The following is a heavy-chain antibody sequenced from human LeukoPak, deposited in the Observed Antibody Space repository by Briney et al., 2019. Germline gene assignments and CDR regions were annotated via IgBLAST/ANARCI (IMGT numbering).Heavy chain of an antibody. V-gene: IGHV3-7*01. D-gene: IGHD3-22*01. CDR2: IKQDGSEK. CDR3: AREASDSSGPAVDY. J-gene: IGHJ4*02. Sequence: GGSLRLSCAASGFTFSSYWMSWVRQAPGKGLEWVANIKQDGSEKYYVDSAKGRFTISRDSAKNSLYLQMNSLRAEDTAVYYCAREASDSSGPAVDYWGQGTLVTVSS. CDR1: GFTFSSYW.